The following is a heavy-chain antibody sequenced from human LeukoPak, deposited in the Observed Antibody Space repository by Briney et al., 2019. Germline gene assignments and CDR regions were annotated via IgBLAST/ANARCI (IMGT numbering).Heavy chain of an antibody. Sequence: ASVKVSCKASGYTFGTHWMHCVPGALGQGLECMGIINLRGDFRCYAQEFQGRVTVTRDMSTRTVSMELSELEPEDTAVYYCARDYSGEWEQLTGWWFDPWGQGTLVIVSS. J-gene: IGHJ5*02. CDR1: GYTFGTHW. V-gene: IGHV1-46*01. D-gene: IGHD1-26*01. CDR3: ARDYSGEWEQLTGWWFDP. CDR2: INLRGDFR.